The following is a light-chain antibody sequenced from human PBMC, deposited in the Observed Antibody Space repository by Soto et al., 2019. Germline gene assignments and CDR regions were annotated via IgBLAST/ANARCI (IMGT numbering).Light chain of an antibody. CDR1: SSDVGGYNY. V-gene: IGLV2-8*01. J-gene: IGLJ1*01. Sequence: QSALTQPPSASGSPGQSVTISCTGTSSDVGGYNYVSWYQQHPGKAPKLMIYEVNKRPSGVPDRFSGSKSGNTASLTVSGLQAEDEADYYCNSYGGSNICVFGTGTKVTVL. CDR3: NSYGGSNICV. CDR2: EVN.